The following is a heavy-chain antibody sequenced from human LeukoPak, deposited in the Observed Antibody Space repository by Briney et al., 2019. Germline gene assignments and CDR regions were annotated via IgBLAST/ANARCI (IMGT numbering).Heavy chain of an antibody. CDR2: IWYDGSNK. J-gene: IGHJ5*02. Sequence: PGGSLRLSCAASGFTFSSYGMHWVRQAPGKGLEWVAVIWYDGSNKYYADSVKGRFTISRDNSKNTLYLQMNSLRAEDTAVYYCASQYCSSTSCYTFWFDPWGQGTLVTVSS. V-gene: IGHV3-33*01. CDR3: ASQYCSSTSCYTFWFDP. D-gene: IGHD2-2*02. CDR1: GFTFSSYG.